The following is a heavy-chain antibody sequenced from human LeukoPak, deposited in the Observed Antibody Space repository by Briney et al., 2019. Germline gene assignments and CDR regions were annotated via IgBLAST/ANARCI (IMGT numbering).Heavy chain of an antibody. J-gene: IGHJ5*01. CDR2: ITSSGDIT. CDR1: GFTFSIYA. Sequence: GGSLRLSCTASGFTFSIYAMSWVRQAPGRGLEWVSAITSSGDITFYADSVRGRFAISRDNSKNTLYLQMSSLRAEDTAVFYCAKDRPNYFGSNGHYYRRNGDSWGQGTLVTVSS. D-gene: IGHD3-10*01. CDR3: AKDRPNYFGSNGHYYRRNGDS. V-gene: IGHV3-23*01.